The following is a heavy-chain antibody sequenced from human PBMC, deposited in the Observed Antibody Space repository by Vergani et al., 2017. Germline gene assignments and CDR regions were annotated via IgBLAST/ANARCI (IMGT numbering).Heavy chain of an antibody. V-gene: IGHV1-8*01. J-gene: IGHJ6*03. Sequence: QVQLVQSGAEVKKPGASVKVSCKASGYTFTSYDINWVRQATGQGLEWMGWMNPNSGNTGYAQKFQGRVTMTRNTSIRTAYMELSSLRAEDTAVYYCARRANYDFWSRSYYYYMDVWGKGTTVTVSS. CDR3: ARRANYDFWSRSYYYYMDV. CDR1: GYTFTSYD. D-gene: IGHD3-3*01. CDR2: MNPNSGNT.